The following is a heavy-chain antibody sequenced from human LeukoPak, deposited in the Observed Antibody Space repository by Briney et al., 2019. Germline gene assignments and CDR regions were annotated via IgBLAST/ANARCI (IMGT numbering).Heavy chain of an antibody. CDR3: ARGAFGVASRQYFDC. D-gene: IGHD3-3*01. V-gene: IGHV1-18*01. J-gene: IGHJ4*02. CDR1: GYTFTSYG. Sequence: ASVKVSCKASGYTFTSYGISWVRQAPGQGLEWMGWISAYNGNTNYAQKLQGRVTMTTDTSTSTAYMELRSLRSDDTAVYYCARGAFGVASRQYFDCWGQGTLVTVSS. CDR2: ISAYNGNT.